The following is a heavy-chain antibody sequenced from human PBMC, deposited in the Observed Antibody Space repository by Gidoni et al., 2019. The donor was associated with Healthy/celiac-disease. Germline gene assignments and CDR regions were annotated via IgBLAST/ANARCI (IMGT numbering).Heavy chain of an antibody. V-gene: IGHV1-46*01. CDR2: INPSGGST. D-gene: IGHD4-17*01. Sequence: QVQLVQSGAEVKKPGASVKVSCKASGYTFTSYYMPWVRQAPGQGLEWMGIINPSGGSTSYAQKFQGRVTMTRDTSTSTVYRELSSLRSEDTAVYYCARDREGETTVVTPGYSVGWFDPWGQGTLVTVSS. CDR3: ARDREGETTVVTPGYSVGWFDP. CDR1: GYTFTSYY. J-gene: IGHJ5*02.